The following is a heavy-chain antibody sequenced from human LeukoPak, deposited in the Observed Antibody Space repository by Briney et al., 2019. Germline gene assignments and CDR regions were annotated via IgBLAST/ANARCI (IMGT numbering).Heavy chain of an antibody. CDR3: ARERGDSMALYYYYMDV. V-gene: IGHV3-21*01. CDR2: ISSSSSYI. D-gene: IGHD4/OR15-4a*01. J-gene: IGHJ6*03. Sequence: GSLRLSCAASGFPFSSYSMNWVRPAPGKGLEWVSSISSSSSYIYYADSVKGRFTISRDNAKNSLYLQMNSLRAEDTAVYYCARERGDSMALYYYYMDVWGKGTTVTVSS. CDR1: GFPFSSYS.